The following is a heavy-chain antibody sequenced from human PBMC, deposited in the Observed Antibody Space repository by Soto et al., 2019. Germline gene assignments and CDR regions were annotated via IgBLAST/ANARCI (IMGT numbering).Heavy chain of an antibody. V-gene: IGHV3-64*04. CDR3: ARPAYYDYIWGSYLDH. CDR2: ISSNGGST. D-gene: IGHD3-16*02. J-gene: IGHJ4*02. Sequence: GGSLRLSCSASGFTFSSYAMHWVRQAPGKGLEYVSAISSNGGSTYYADSAKGRFTISRDNSRNTLYLQMNSLTVEDTAVYYCARPAYYDYIWGSYLDHWGQGILVTVSS. CDR1: GFTFSSYA.